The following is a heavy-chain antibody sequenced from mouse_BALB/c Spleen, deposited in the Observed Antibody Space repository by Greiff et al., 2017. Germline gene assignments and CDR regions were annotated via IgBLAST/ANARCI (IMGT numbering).Heavy chain of an antibody. J-gene: IGHJ3*01. CDR3: ARRSSS. V-gene: IGHV5-12-1*01. Sequence: EVKVEESGGGLVKPGGSLKLSCAASGFAFSSYDMSWVRQTPEKRLEWVAYISSGGGSTYYPDTVKGRFTISRDNAKNTLYLQMSSLKSEDTAMYYCARRSSSWGQGTLVTVST. CDR2: ISSGGGST. CDR1: GFAFSSYD.